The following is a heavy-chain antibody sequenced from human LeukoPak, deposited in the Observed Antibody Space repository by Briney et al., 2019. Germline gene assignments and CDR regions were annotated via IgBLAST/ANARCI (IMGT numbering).Heavy chain of an antibody. CDR3: ARAVPGYDILTGQNWFGP. Sequence: SVKVSCKASGGTFSSYAISWVRQAPGQGLEWMGGIIPIFGTANYAQKFQGRVTITTDESTSTAYMELSSLRSEDTAVYYCARAVPGYDILTGQNWFGPWGQGTLVTVSS. J-gene: IGHJ5*02. CDR2: IIPIFGTA. V-gene: IGHV1-69*05. D-gene: IGHD3-9*01. CDR1: GGTFSSYA.